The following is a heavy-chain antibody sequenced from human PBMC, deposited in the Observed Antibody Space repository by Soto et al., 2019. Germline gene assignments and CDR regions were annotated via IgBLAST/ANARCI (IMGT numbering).Heavy chain of an antibody. CDR3: ASQRAVAGTYYFDY. J-gene: IGHJ4*02. Sequence: SETLSLTCTVSGGSISSSSYYWGWIRQPPGKGLEWIGSIYYSGSTYYNPSLKSRVTISVDTSKNQFSLKLSSVTAADTAVYYCASQRAVAGTYYFDYWGQGTLVTVSS. CDR2: IYYSGST. CDR1: GGSISSSSYY. V-gene: IGHV4-39*01. D-gene: IGHD6-19*01.